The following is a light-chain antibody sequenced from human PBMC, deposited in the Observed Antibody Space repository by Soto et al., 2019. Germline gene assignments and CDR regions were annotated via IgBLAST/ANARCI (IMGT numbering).Light chain of an antibody. CDR3: QQYSSSRT. J-gene: IGKJ1*01. CDR1: QSVSSNH. V-gene: IGKV3-20*01. Sequence: DIVLTQSPATLSLSPGERATLYCRASQSVSSNHLAWYQQKRDQAPRRLICGGSSRASGIPVRFSGSGSETDFTLSITSLETEDFAMYYCQQYSSSRTFGQGPK. CDR2: GGS.